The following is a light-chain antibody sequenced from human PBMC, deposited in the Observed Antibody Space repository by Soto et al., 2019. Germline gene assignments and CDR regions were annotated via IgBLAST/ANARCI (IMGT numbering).Light chain of an antibody. CDR3: SSYRSSSAPVCV. J-gene: IGLJ1*01. V-gene: IGLV2-11*01. Sequence: QSALTQPRSVSGSPGQSVTISCTGTSSDVGGYNYVSWYQQHPGKAPKLMIYDVSKRPSGVPDRFSGSKSGNTASLTISGLQAEDEADYYCSSYRSSSAPVCVFGSGTKVTVL. CDR2: DVS. CDR1: SSDVGGYNY.